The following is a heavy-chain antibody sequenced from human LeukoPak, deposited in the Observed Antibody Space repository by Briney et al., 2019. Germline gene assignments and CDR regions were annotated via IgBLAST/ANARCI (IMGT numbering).Heavy chain of an antibody. CDR1: GFTFSNAW. Sequence: GGSLRLSCAASGFTFSNAWMSWVRQAPGKGLDWVAGFKSKTEGGTTDYAAPVKGRFTISRDDSKNTLYLQMNSLKTEDTAVYYCTTFTLYNWNYVYYYYYMDVWGKGTTVTVSS. J-gene: IGHJ6*03. V-gene: IGHV3-15*01. CDR3: TTFTLYNWNYVYYYYYMDV. CDR2: FKSKTEGGTT. D-gene: IGHD1-7*01.